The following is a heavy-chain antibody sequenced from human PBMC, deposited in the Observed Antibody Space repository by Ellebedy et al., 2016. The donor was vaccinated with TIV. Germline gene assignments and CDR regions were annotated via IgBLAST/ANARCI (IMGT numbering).Heavy chain of an antibody. CDR3: ASEPPNYYYDSSGYYC. V-gene: IGHV1-69*13. Sequence: SVKVSCXASGGTFSSYAISWVRQAPGQGLEWMGGIIPIFGTANYAQKFQGRVTITADESTSTAYMELSSLRSEDTAVYYCASEPPNYYYDSSGYYCWGQGTLVTVSS. CDR2: IIPIFGTA. J-gene: IGHJ4*02. D-gene: IGHD3-22*01. CDR1: GGTFSSYA.